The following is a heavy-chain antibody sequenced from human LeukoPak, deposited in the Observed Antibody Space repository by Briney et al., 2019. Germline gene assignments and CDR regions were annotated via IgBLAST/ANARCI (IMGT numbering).Heavy chain of an antibody. CDR3: AKRGVVIRVILVGFHKEAYYFDS. J-gene: IGHJ4*02. Sequence: GGSLRLSCAVSGITLSSYGMSWVRQAPGKGLEWVAGISDSGGRTNYADSVKGRFTISRDNPKNTLYLQMNSLRAEDTAVYFCAKRGVVIRVILVGFHKEAYYFDSWGQGALVTVSS. CDR2: ISDSGGRT. D-gene: IGHD3-22*01. V-gene: IGHV3-23*01. CDR1: GITLSSYG.